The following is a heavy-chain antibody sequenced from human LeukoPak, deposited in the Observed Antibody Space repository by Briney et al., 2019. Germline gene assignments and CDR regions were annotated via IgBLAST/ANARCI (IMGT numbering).Heavy chain of an antibody. CDR3: ARGSYSYYFDY. D-gene: IGHD1-26*01. Sequence: SETLSLTYTVSGGSISSYSWGWIRQPPGKGLEWIGCIYSSGSTNYNPSLKSRVTISVDTSKNQFSLKLSSVTAADTAVYYCARGSYSYYFDYWGQGTLVTVSS. CDR1: GGSISSYS. CDR2: IYSSGST. J-gene: IGHJ4*02. V-gene: IGHV4-59*01.